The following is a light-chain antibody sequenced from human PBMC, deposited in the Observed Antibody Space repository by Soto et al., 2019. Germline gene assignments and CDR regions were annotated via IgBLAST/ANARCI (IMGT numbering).Light chain of an antibody. V-gene: IGKV3-20*01. J-gene: IGKJ2*01. CDR2: GAS. CDR3: QHYGYTPTAYT. CDR1: QSVRSNY. Sequence: EIVLTQSPGTLSLSPGERATLSCRASQSVRSNYLAWYQHRPGQAPRLLIYGASIRATGVPDRFSGSGSGTDFTLTISRLEPEDFAVYYCQHYGYTPTAYTFGQGTKVEIK.